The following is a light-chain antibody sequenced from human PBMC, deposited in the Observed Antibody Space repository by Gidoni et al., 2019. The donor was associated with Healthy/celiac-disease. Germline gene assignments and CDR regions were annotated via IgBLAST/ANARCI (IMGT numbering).Light chain of an antibody. J-gene: IGLJ2*01. V-gene: IGLV1-40*01. CDR2: GNS. Sequence: QSVPTQPPSVSGAPGQSVTISCTGSSSNIGAGYAVHWYQQLPGTAPKLLIYGNSNRPSGVPDRFSGSKSGTSASLAITGLQAEDEADYYCQSYDSSLSGSVFGGGTKLTVL. CDR1: SSNIGAGYA. CDR3: QSYDSSLSGSV.